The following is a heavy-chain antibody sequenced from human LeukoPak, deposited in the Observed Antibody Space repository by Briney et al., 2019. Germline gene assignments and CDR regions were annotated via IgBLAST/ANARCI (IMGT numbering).Heavy chain of an antibody. CDR3: VRVKGGYFDY. V-gene: IGHV3-48*01. J-gene: IGHJ4*02. CDR1: GFPLSSYS. Sequence: SGGSLRLSRAASGFPLSSYSINWDRQAPGKGLEWVSYISSSGSAIYYVDSVKGRFTVSRDNAKNSLFLQMNSPRAEDTAVYYCVRVKGGYFDYWGQGALVTVSS. CDR2: ISSSGSAI. D-gene: IGHD2-15*01.